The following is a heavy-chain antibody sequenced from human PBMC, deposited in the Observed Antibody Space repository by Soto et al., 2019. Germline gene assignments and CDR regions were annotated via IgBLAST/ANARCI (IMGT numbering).Heavy chain of an antibody. Sequence: QVQLVQSGAEVKKPGSSVKVSCKASGGTFSSYAISWVRQAPGQGLEWMGGIIPIFGTANYAQKFQGRVTITADESPSTASMELSSPRSADTAVYYCARESRYCSGGSCYFLPGIDYWGQGTLVTVSS. V-gene: IGHV1-69*12. D-gene: IGHD2-15*01. CDR2: IIPIFGTA. CDR3: ARESRYCSGGSCYFLPGIDY. J-gene: IGHJ4*02. CDR1: GGTFSSYA.